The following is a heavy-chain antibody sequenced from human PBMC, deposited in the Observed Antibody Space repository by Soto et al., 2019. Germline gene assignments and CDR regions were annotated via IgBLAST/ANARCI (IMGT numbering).Heavy chain of an antibody. V-gene: IGHV3-23*01. J-gene: IGHJ6*02. Sequence: GGSLRLSCAASGFTFSSYAMSWVRQAPGKGLEWVSAISGSGGSTYYADSVKGRFTISRDNSKNTLYLQMNSLRAEDTAVYYCAKGHRKQYYDFWSGYSSLGLFGMDVWGQGTTVTVSS. D-gene: IGHD3-3*01. CDR3: AKGHRKQYYDFWSGYSSLGLFGMDV. CDR2: ISGSGGST. CDR1: GFTFSSYA.